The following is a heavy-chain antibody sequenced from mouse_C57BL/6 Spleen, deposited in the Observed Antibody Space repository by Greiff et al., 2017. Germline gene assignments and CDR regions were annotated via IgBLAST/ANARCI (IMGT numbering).Heavy chain of an antibody. J-gene: IGHJ1*03. D-gene: IGHD2-5*01. V-gene: IGHV1-39*01. CDR1: GYSFTDYN. Sequence: EVQLVESGPELVKPGASVKISCKASGYSFTDYNMNWVKQSNGKSLEWIGVINPNYGTTSYNQKFKGKATLTVDQSSSTAYMQLNSLTSEDSAVYYCARCPSAYYSNYGYFDVWGTGTTVTVSS. CDR3: ARCPSAYYSNYGYFDV. CDR2: INPNYGTT.